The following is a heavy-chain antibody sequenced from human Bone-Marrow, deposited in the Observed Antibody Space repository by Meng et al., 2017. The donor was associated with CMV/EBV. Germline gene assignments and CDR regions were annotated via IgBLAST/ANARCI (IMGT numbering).Heavy chain of an antibody. J-gene: IGHJ6*02. Sequence: GESLKISCAASGFTFSSYWMSWVRQAPGKGLEWVACIRYDGSNKYYADSVKGRFTISRDNSKNTLYLQMNSLRAEDTAVYYCAILSRIVVVPAATPYHGMDVWGQGTTVTVSS. D-gene: IGHD2-2*02. CDR1: GFTFSSYW. CDR2: IRYDGSNK. CDR3: AILSRIVVVPAATPYHGMDV. V-gene: IGHV3-30*02.